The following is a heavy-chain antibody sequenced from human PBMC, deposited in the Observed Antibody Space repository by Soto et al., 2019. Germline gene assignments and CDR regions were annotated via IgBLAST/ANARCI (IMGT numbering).Heavy chain of an antibody. CDR2: INHSGST. Sequence: SETLSLTCAVYGGSFSGYYWSWIRQPPGKGLEWIGEINHSGSTNYNPSLESRVTISVDRSKNQFSLKLSSVTAADTAVYYCARDKITGLFDYWGQGTLVTVSS. CDR1: GGSFSGYY. J-gene: IGHJ4*02. V-gene: IGHV4-34*01. D-gene: IGHD2-8*02. CDR3: ARDKITGLFDY.